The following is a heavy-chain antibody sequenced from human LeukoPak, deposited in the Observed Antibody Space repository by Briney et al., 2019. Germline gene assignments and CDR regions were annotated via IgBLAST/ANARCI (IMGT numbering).Heavy chain of an antibody. Sequence: ASVKVSCKASGYTFTDYYMHWVRQAPGQGLEWMGWINPNNGGTKYAQNFQGRVTITRDTSISTAYMEMSRLTFDDTAVYYCATDLSKTWFDPWGQGTLVTVSS. J-gene: IGHJ5*02. CDR3: ATDLSKTWFDP. V-gene: IGHV1-2*02. CDR2: INPNNGGT. D-gene: IGHD2/OR15-2a*01. CDR1: GYTFTDYY.